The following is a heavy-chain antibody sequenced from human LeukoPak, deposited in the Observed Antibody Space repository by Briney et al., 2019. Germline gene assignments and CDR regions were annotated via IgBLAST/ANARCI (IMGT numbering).Heavy chain of an antibody. CDR2: TTGNGDRT. D-gene: IGHD3-10*01. V-gene: IGHV3-23*01. Sequence: GGSLRLSCAASGFTFSTYAMSWVRQAPGKGLEWVSHTTGNGDRTYYADSVKGRFTISRDNSKNTLYLQMNSLRAEDTAVYYCAKGFRGAINDALDIWGQGRTVTVSS. J-gene: IGHJ3*02. CDR1: GFTFSTYA. CDR3: AKGFRGAINDALDI.